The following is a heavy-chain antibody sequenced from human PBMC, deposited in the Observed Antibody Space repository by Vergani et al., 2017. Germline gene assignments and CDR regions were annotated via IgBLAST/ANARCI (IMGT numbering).Heavy chain of an antibody. CDR2: INTNSRTT. V-gene: IGHV3-48*04. J-gene: IGHJ4*02. CDR1: GFFFSSYT. D-gene: IGHD4-23*01. Sequence: EVHLVESGGGLVQPGGSLRLSCAASGFFFSSYTMNWVRQAPGKGLEWISSINTNSRTTYYADSVKGRFTISRDNDNNSLFLQMSSLKAEDTAVYYCARDDYGGYSVYWGQGSLVTVSS. CDR3: ARDDYGGYSVY.